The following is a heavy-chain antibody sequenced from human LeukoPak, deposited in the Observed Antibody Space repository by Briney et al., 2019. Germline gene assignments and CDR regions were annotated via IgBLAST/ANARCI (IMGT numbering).Heavy chain of an antibody. D-gene: IGHD2-2*01. J-gene: IGHJ4*02. CDR2: IKQDGSEK. CDR3: ARDGLGYCSSTSCPVFDY. CDR1: GFTFSSCT. Sequence: GGSLRLSCAASGFTFSSCTMNWVRQAPGKGLEWVANIKQDGSEKYYVDSVKGRFTISRDNAKNSLYLQMNSLRAEDTAVYYCARDGLGYCSSTSCPVFDYWGQGTLVTVSS. V-gene: IGHV3-7*01.